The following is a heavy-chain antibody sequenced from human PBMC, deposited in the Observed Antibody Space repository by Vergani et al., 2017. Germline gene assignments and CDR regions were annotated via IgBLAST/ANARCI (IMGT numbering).Heavy chain of an antibody. CDR2: IIPILGIA. J-gene: IGHJ6*02. V-gene: IGHV1-69*04. CDR3: ARVLDRGYDKEYYYYGMDV. D-gene: IGHD5-12*01. Sequence: QVQLVQSGAEVKKPGSSVKVSCKASGGTFSSYAISWVRQAPGQGLEWMGRIIPILGIANYAQKFQGRVTITADKSTSTAYMELSSLRSEDTAVYYCARVLDRGYDKEYYYYGMDVWGQGTTVTVSS. CDR1: GGTFSSYA.